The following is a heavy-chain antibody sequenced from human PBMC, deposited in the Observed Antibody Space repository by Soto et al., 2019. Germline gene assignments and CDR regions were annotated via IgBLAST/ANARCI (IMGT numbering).Heavy chain of an antibody. V-gene: IGHV3-48*03. CDR3: ARDHPPHFDY. CDR1: GXTISSYE. CDR2: VSSSGSTI. J-gene: IGHJ4*02. Sequence: GSLRLTGSASGXTISSYEMNWVRQAPGKGLELVSYVSSSGSTIYYADSVKGRFTISIDNAKNSLYLQMKSLRAEDTAVYYCARDHPPHFDYWGQGTLLTVS.